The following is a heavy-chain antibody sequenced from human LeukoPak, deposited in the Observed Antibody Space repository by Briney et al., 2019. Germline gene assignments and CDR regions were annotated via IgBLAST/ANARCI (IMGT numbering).Heavy chain of an antibody. D-gene: IGHD6-25*01. CDR2: IYYSGST. V-gene: IGHV4-59*01. Sequence: SETLSLTCTVSGGSISSYYWSWIRQPPGKGLEWIGYIYYSGSTNYNPSFKSRVTISVDTSKNQFSLKLSSVTAADTAVYYCARRLDYYYYMDVWGKGTTVTVSS. CDR1: GGSISSYY. J-gene: IGHJ6*03. CDR3: ARRLDYYYYMDV.